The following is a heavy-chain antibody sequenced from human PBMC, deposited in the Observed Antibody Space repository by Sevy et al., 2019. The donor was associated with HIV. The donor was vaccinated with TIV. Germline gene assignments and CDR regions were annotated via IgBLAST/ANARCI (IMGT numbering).Heavy chain of an antibody. V-gene: IGHV3-72*01. Sequence: GGSLRLSCAASGFTFCDHYMEWVRQAPGKGLEWVGRTRNTADRYTPEYAASVKGRFTISRDDSENSLYLQMNSLKTEDTAVYYCSTHAGIAAAGRVSDYWGQGALVTVSS. D-gene: IGHD6-13*01. CDR2: TRNTADRYTP. CDR3: STHAGIAAAGRVSDY. CDR1: GFTFCDHY. J-gene: IGHJ4*02.